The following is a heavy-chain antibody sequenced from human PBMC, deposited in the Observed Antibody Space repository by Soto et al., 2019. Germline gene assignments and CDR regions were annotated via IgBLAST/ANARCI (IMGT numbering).Heavy chain of an antibody. V-gene: IGHV3-53*01. Sequence: EVQLVESGGGLIQPGGSLRLSCAASGFTVSRNYMSWVRQAPGKGLEWVSVIYSDGSTYYADSVKGRFTVSRDNAKNTLNLQMNSLRAEDTAVYYCARDDPRGYGMDVWGQGTTVTVSS. CDR1: GFTVSRNY. J-gene: IGHJ6*02. CDR3: ARDDPRGYGMDV. CDR2: IYSDGST. D-gene: IGHD3-10*01.